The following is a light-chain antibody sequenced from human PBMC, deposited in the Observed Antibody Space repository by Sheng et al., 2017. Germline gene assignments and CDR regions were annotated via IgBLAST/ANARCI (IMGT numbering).Light chain of an antibody. Sequence: DIQMTQSPSAMSASVGDRVTITCRASQVINTHLVWFQQKPGKVPNRLIYTASSLQSGVPSRFSGSGSGTEFTLTISSLQPEDFATYYCLQHNSYPRTFDQGTKVEIK. CDR3: LQHNSYPRT. J-gene: IGKJ1*01. CDR2: TAS. V-gene: IGKV1-17*03. CDR1: QVINTH.